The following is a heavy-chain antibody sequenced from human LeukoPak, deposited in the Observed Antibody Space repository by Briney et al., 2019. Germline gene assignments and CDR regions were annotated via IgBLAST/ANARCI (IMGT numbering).Heavy chain of an antibody. D-gene: IGHD2-2*01. CDR3: ARVLGTSPSNYYYMDV. CDR1: GFTSSSYS. V-gene: IGHV3-21*01. Sequence: GGSLRLSCAASGFTSSSYSMNWVRQAPGKGLEWVSSISSSSSYIYYADSVKGRFTISRDNAKNSLYLQMNSLRAEDTAVYYCARVLGTSPSNYYYMDVWGKGTTVTVSS. J-gene: IGHJ6*03. CDR2: ISSSSSYI.